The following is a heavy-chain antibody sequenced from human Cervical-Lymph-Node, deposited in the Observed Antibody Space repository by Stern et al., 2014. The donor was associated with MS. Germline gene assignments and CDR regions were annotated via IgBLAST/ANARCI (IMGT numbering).Heavy chain of an antibody. Sequence: VQLVESGGGVVQPGRSLRLSCAASGFTFSSYGMHWVRQAPGKGLEWVAVIYHDGSNEYYADSVKSRFAISSDNSKSTLYLQIYSLRPEDTAVYYCATESPFSEWELPYIDYWGQGTLVTVSS. V-gene: IGHV3-30*03. CDR2: IYHDGSNE. CDR1: GFTFSSYG. D-gene: IGHD1-26*01. CDR3: ATESPFSEWELPYIDY. J-gene: IGHJ4*02.